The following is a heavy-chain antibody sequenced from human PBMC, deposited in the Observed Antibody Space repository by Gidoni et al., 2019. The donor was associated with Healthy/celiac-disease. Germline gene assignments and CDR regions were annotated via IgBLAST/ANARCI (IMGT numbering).Heavy chain of an antibody. D-gene: IGHD3-22*01. CDR1: GGTFSSYA. V-gene: IGHV1-69*01. J-gene: IGHJ4*02. CDR3: ARGPRLYDSSGYPVGYFDY. Sequence: QVQLVQSGAEVKKPGSSVKVSCKASGGTFSSYAISWVRQAPGQGLEWMGGIIPIFGTANYEQKFQGRVTITADESTSTAYMELSSLRSEDTAVYYCARGPRLYDSSGYPVGYFDYWGQGTLVTVSS. CDR2: IIPIFGTA.